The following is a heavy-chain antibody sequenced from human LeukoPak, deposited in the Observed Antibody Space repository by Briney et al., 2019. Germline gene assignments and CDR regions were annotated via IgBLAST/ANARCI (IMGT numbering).Heavy chain of an antibody. D-gene: IGHD6-19*01. Sequence: XAXGQGLEWMGRINPNSGGTNYAQKFQGRVTMTRDTSISTAYMELSRLRSDDTAVYYCASGGGSGDYYWGQGTLVTVSS. J-gene: IGHJ4*02. CDR2: INPNSGGT. V-gene: IGHV1-2*06. CDR3: ASGGGSGDYY.